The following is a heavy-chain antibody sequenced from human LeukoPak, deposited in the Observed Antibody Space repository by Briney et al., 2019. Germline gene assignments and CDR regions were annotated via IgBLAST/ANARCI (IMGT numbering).Heavy chain of an antibody. D-gene: IGHD3-10*01. J-gene: IGHJ4*02. CDR2: ISYSGST. Sequence: SETLSLTCTVSGDSIITSRYYWAWIRQPPGKGLEWIGSISYSGSTNYDPSLKSRVTISVDTSKNQFSLQLSSVTAADTAFYYCVRERSFFGENYWGQGTLVTASS. CDR3: VRERSFFGENY. CDR1: GDSIITSRYY. V-gene: IGHV4-39*02.